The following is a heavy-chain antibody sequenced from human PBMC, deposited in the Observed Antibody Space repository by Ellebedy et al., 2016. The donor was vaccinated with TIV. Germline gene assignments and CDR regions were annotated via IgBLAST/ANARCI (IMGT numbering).Heavy chain of an antibody. V-gene: IGHV4-59*12. D-gene: IGHD1-26*01. J-gene: IGHJ3*02. CDR2: IYYSGST. CDR3: ARGWSYYVEAFDI. Sequence: SETLSLXXTVSGGSISSYYWSWIRQPPGKGLEWIGYIYYSGSTNYNPSLKSRVTISVDTSKNQFSLKLRSVTAADTAVYFCARGWSYYVEAFDIWGQGTMVTVSS. CDR1: GGSISSYY.